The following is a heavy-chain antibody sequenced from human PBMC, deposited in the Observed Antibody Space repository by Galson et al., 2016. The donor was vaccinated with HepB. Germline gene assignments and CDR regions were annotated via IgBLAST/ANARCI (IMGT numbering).Heavy chain of an antibody. CDR2: IYSGDST. CDR3: ARDWGRGYCTSTSSHESLFDI. V-gene: IGHV3-66*01. CDR1: GFTVGSNY. Sequence: SLRLSCAASGFTVGSNYMSWVRQAPGKGLESVSVIYSGDSTYYADSVKGRFTISRDNSRNTLYLQMNSLRAEDTAVYSCARDWGRGYCTSTSSHESLFDIWGQGTMVTCAS. J-gene: IGHJ3*02. D-gene: IGHD2-2*01.